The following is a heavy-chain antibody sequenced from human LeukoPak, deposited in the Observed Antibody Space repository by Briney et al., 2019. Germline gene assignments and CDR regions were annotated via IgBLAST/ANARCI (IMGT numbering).Heavy chain of an antibody. Sequence: GASVKVSCKASGGTFSSYALSWVRQAPGQGLEWMGRIIPIFGTANYAQKFQGRVTMTRDTSISTAYMELSRLRSDDTAVYYCARTYYDILTGYSIFDYWGQGTLVTVSS. CDR2: IIPIFGTA. V-gene: IGHV1-69*05. J-gene: IGHJ4*02. CDR1: GGTFSSYA. D-gene: IGHD3-9*01. CDR3: ARTYYDILTGYSIFDY.